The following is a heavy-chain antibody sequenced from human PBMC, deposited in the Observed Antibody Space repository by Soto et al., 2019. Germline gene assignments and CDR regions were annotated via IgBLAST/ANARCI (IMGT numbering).Heavy chain of an antibody. CDR3: ARDTRAGYYYDSSGYYLGAFDI. CDR2: IYYSGST. J-gene: IGHJ3*02. D-gene: IGHD3-22*01. V-gene: IGHV4-31*02. Sequence: SETLSLTCTVSGGSISSGGYYWSWIRQRPGKGLEWIGYIYYSGSTYYNPSLKSRVTISVDTSKNQFSLKLSSVTAADTAVYYCARDTRAGYYYDSSGYYLGAFDIWGQGTMVTVSS. CDR1: GGSISSGGYY.